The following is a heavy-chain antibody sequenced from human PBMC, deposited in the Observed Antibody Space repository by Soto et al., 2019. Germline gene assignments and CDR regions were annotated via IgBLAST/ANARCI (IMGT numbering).Heavy chain of an antibody. CDR2: ISYDGSDK. D-gene: IGHD3-22*01. V-gene: IGHV3-30*09. J-gene: IGHJ6*02. CDR1: GFTYTDFA. CDR3: ARRAWDSYYAIDV. Sequence: VQLVESGGGEVQPGRSLRLSCAASGFTYTDFALHWVRQAPGKGLEWVAIISYDGSDKYYADSVTGRFAISRDNPKNTLYLEMNSLRPEDTAVSFCARRAWDSYYAIDVWGQGTTVTVFS.